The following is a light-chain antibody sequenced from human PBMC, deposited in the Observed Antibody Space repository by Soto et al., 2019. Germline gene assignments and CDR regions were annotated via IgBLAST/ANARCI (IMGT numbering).Light chain of an antibody. J-gene: IGKJ5*01. V-gene: IGKV3D-15*01. CDR1: QSVASN. Sequence: ARQSVASNLAWYQKPNGPANRLIISGTSTRATGATARFSGSGSGKDLTLNISRLQAADFTVYHCQHYNNWPITFGQGTRLEIK. CDR3: QHYNNWPIT. CDR2: GTS.